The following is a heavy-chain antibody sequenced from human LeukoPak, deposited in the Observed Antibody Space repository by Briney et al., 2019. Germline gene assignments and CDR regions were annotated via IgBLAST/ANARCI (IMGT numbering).Heavy chain of an antibody. CDR1: GFTFSSYG. J-gene: IGHJ4*02. D-gene: IGHD3-22*01. V-gene: IGHV3-30*18. Sequence: GGSLRLSCAASGFTFSSYGMHWVRQAPGKGLEWVAVISYDGSNKNYADSVRGRFTISRDISKNTLYLQMNSLRAEDAAVYYCAKRLGYYDSSEGYLDYWGQGTLVTVSS. CDR2: ISYDGSNK. CDR3: AKRLGYYDSSEGYLDY.